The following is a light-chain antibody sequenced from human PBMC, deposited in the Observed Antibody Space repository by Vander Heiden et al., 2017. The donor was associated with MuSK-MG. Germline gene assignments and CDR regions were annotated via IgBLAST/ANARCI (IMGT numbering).Light chain of an antibody. Sequence: DIQLTQSPSFLSASVGDRVTITCRASQGVSSYLAWYQQKPGKAPKLLIYLASTLQSGVPSRFCGSGSGTEFTLTISSLQPEDFATYYCQQLNTYPSFGGGTKVEIK. J-gene: IGKJ4*01. CDR3: QQLNTYPS. CDR2: LAS. V-gene: IGKV1-9*01. CDR1: QGVSSY.